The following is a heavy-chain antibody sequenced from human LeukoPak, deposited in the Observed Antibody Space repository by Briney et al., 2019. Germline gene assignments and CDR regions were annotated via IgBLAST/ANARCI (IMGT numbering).Heavy chain of an antibody. CDR2: ISGSGGST. D-gene: IGHD2-21*02. V-gene: IGHV3-23*01. Sequence: GGSLRLSCAASGFTFSSYAMSWVRQAPGKGLEWVSAISGSGGSTYYADSVKGRFTISRDNSKNTLYLQMNSLRAEDTAVYYYAKIGAPYCGGDCYSFDYWGQGTLVTVSS. CDR3: AKIGAPYCGGDCYSFDY. CDR1: GFTFSSYA. J-gene: IGHJ4*02.